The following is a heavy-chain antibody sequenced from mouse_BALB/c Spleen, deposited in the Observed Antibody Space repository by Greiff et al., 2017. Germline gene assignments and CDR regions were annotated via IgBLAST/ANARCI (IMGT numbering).Heavy chain of an antibody. D-gene: IGHD2-4*01. CDR2: ISSGSSTI. J-gene: IGHJ4*01. Sequence: DVHLVESGGGLVQPGGSRKLSCAASGFTFSSFGMHWVRQAPEKGLEWVAYISSGSSTIYYADTVKGRFTISRDNPKNTLFLQMTSLRSEDTAMYYCARNDYEGGFYAMDYWGQGTSVTVSS. CDR3: ARNDYEGGFYAMDY. V-gene: IGHV5-17*02. CDR1: GFTFSSFG.